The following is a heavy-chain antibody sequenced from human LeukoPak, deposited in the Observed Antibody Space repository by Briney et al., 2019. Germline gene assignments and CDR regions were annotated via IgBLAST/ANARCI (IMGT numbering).Heavy chain of an antibody. V-gene: IGHV4-34*01. CDR1: GGSFSGYY. D-gene: IGHD2-15*01. CDR2: INHSGST. J-gene: IGHJ5*02. Sequence: SETLSLTCAVYGGSFSGYYWSWIRQPPGKGLEWIGEINHSGSTNYNPSLKSRVTISVDTSKNQFSLKLSSVTAVDTAVYYCARGLRGGLRYFDPWGQGTLVTVSS. CDR3: ARGLRGGLRYFDP.